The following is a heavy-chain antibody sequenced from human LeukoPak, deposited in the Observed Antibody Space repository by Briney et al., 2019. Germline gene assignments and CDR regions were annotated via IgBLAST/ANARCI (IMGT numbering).Heavy chain of an antibody. J-gene: IGHJ5*02. CDR3: ARILVRGVIIGEGNWFDP. Sequence: TSETLSLTCTVSGGSISSGGYYWSWIRQHPGKGLEWLGYIYYSGSTSYNPSPKSRVTISVDTSKNQFSLKLSSVTAADTAVYYCARILVRGVIIGEGNWFDPWGQGTLVTVSS. CDR1: GGSISSGGYY. V-gene: IGHV4-31*03. D-gene: IGHD3-10*01. CDR2: IYYSGST.